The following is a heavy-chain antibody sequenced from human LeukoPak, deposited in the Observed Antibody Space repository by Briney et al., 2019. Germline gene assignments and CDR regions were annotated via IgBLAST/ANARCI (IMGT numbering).Heavy chain of an antibody. V-gene: IGHV3-43*01. Sequence: GGSLSLSCAASGFTFDDYTMHWVRQAPGKGLEWVSLISWDGGSTYYADSVKGRFTISRDNSKNTLYLQMNSLRAEDTAVYYCAKVYYYGSGSYPPYYMDVWGKGTTVTVSS. CDR1: GFTFDDYT. CDR3: AKVYYYGSGSYPPYYMDV. CDR2: ISWDGGST. J-gene: IGHJ6*03. D-gene: IGHD3-10*01.